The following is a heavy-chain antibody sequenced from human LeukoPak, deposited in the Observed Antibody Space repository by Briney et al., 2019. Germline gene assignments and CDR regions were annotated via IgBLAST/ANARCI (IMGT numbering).Heavy chain of an antibody. CDR3: ARRIAAAGTNWFDP. V-gene: IGHV1-18*04. CDR1: GYTFTSYG. D-gene: IGHD6-13*01. J-gene: IGHJ5*02. Sequence: GASVKVSCKASGYTFTSYGISRVRQAPGQGLEWMGWISAYNGNTNYAQKLQGRVTMTTDTSTSTAYMELRSLRSDDTAVYYCARRIAAAGTNWFDPWGQGTLVTVSS. CDR2: ISAYNGNT.